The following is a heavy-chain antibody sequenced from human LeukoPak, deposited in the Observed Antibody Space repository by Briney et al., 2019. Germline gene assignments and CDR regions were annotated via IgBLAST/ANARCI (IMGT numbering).Heavy chain of an antibody. Sequence: GGSLRLSCAASGCTFRNYVIHWVRQAPGKGLEWVAVTSSDLNVKLYADSVKGRFTISRDSSRSTLYLQMNSLRPEDTAIYYCAREGYYGSGSPPSLYFDYWGQGTLVTVSS. J-gene: IGHJ4*02. CDR2: TSSDLNVK. V-gene: IGHV3-30-3*01. CDR1: GCTFRNYV. CDR3: AREGYYGSGSPPSLYFDY. D-gene: IGHD3-10*01.